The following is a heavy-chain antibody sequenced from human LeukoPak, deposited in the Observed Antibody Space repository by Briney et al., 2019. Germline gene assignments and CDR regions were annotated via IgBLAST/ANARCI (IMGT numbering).Heavy chain of an antibody. Sequence: GGSLRLSCAASGFTFSSYTMNWVRQAPGKGLEWVSYISSSSSYIYYADSVKGRFTISRDNAKNSLYLQMNSLRAEDTAVYYCARDVHGGSSWPTSFDYWGQGTLVTVSS. D-gene: IGHD6-13*01. J-gene: IGHJ4*02. CDR3: ARDVHGGSSWPTSFDY. CDR2: ISSSSSYI. CDR1: GFTFSSYT. V-gene: IGHV3-21*01.